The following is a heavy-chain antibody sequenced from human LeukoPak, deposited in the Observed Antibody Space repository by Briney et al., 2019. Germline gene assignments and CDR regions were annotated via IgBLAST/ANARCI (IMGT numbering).Heavy chain of an antibody. CDR1: GYTFTGYY. CDR2: INPNSDGT. CDR3: ARAVAAAGEYYYYGMDV. J-gene: IGHJ6*02. Sequence: GASVKLSCKASGYTFTGYYMHWVRQPPGQGLEWMGWINPNSDGTNYAQKFHGKVTMTSDTSISTAYMELSRLRSDDTAVYYCARAVAAAGEYYYYGMDVWGQGTMVTVSS. D-gene: IGHD6-13*01. V-gene: IGHV1-2*02.